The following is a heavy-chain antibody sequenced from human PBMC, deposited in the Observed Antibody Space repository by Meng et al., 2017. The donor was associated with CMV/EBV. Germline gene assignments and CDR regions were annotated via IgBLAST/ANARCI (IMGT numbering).Heavy chain of an antibody. V-gene: IGHV4-4*07. J-gene: IGHJ4*02. CDR3: ARERGDDSGYNFDS. CDR1: VGFFSGFF. D-gene: IGHD3-22*01. Sequence: QVQLQESGPGLVKPWGTLSLTCSVSVGFFSGFFWTWIRQPAGKGLEWIGRIYSTGGTNYNPSFESRVTISLDGSNNQFSLKLNSVTAADTAIYYCARERGDDSGYNFDSWGQGTLVTVSS. CDR2: IYSTGGT.